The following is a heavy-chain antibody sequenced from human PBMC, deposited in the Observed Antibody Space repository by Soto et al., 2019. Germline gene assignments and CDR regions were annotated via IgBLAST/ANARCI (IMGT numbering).Heavy chain of an antibody. CDR2: ISWNSGSI. CDR3: AKDGPLPDPQQLVGAFDI. D-gene: IGHD6-13*01. CDR1: GFTFDDYA. J-gene: IGHJ3*02. V-gene: IGHV3-9*01. Sequence: GGSLRLSCAASGFTFDDYAMHWVRQAPGKGLEWVSGISWNSGSIGYADSVKGRFTISRDNAKNSLYLQMNSLRAEDTALYYCAKDGPLPDPQQLVGAFDIWGQGTMVTVSS.